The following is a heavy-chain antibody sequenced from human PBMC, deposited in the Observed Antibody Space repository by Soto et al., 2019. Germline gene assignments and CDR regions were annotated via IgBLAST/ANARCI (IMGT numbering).Heavy chain of an antibody. Sequence: EVQLLQSGGGLVQPGGSLRLSCAASGFTFSNYWMHWVRQAPGKGLVWVSRISGDGTGTDYADSVKGRFTITRDNAKTTLYLQMTNLRADDTAVYYCARVTVAGFWGQGTVVTVSS. CDR2: ISGDGTGT. D-gene: IGHD6-19*01. CDR1: GFTFSNYW. CDR3: ARVTVAGF. J-gene: IGHJ4*02. V-gene: IGHV3-74*01.